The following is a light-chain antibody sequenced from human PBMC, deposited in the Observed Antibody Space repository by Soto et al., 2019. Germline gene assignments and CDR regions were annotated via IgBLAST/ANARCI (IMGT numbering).Light chain of an antibody. CDR3: ASWDDSLSGRV. J-gene: IGLJ2*01. CDR2: SNT. V-gene: IGLV1-47*02. CDR1: SSNIGSSY. Sequence: QSVLTQPPSASGTPGQRLTISCSGSSSNIGSSYVYWYQQFPGAAPKLLIYSNTQRPSGVPDRFSGSKYGTSASLAIRGLRSEDEADYYCASWDDSLSGRVFGGGTKVTVL.